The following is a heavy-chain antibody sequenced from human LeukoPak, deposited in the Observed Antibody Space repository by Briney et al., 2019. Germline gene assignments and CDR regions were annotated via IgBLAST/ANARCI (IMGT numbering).Heavy chain of an antibody. V-gene: IGHV3-21*01. J-gene: IGHJ3*02. D-gene: IGHD3-10*01. CDR2: ISSSGSYM. CDR3: AKDSGSNTFDN. CDR1: EFTFSDYN. Sequence: KTGGSLRLSCAASEFTFSDYNMNWVRQAPGKGLEWVSSISSSGSYMSYADSVKGRFTISRDNAKNSLYLQMNSLRAEDTAVYYCAKDSGSNTFDNWGQGTLVTVAS.